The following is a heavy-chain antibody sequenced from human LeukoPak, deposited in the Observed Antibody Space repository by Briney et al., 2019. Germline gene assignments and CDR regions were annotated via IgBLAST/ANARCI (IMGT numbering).Heavy chain of an antibody. CDR2: IRYDGSHK. V-gene: IGHV3-30*02. J-gene: IGHJ4*02. CDR1: GFTFSSYG. D-gene: IGHD3-10*02. CDR3: WEEWGKIFLFGELIGL. Sequence: GGSLRLSCAASGFTFSSYGIHWVRQAPGKGLEWVAFIRYDGSHKYYADSVKGRFTISRDDSKNTVYLQMNSLRPEDTALYYCWEEWGKIFLFGELIGLWGQGTLVTVSS.